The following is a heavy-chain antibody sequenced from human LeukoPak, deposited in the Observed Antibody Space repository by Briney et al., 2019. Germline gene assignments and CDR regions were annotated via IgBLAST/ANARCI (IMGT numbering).Heavy chain of an antibody. CDR2: ISAYNGNT. CDR1: GYTFTSYS. D-gene: IGHD2-15*01. Sequence: ASVKVSYKASGYTFTSYSISWVRQAPGQGLEWMGWISAYNGNTISAQKVKGRVTMTTDTSTSTAYMELRSLKSDDTAVYYCARASYCSDGSCYSDYWGQGTLLTVSS. V-gene: IGHV1-18*01. J-gene: IGHJ4*02. CDR3: ARASYCSDGSCYSDY.